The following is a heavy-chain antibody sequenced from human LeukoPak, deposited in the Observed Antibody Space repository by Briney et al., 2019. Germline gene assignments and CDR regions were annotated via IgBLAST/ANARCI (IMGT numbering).Heavy chain of an antibody. CDR1: EFTVSSTH. Sequence: GGSLRLSCAVSEFTVSSTHMSWVRQAPGKGLEWVSLMYSFGNTYYADSVKGRFTISRDNSKNTLYLQMNSLRAEDTALYYCARGKPVTGTPDYYSYGMDVWGQGTMVTVSS. V-gene: IGHV3-53*01. CDR3: ARGKPVTGTPDYYSYGMDV. D-gene: IGHD1-20*01. J-gene: IGHJ6*02. CDR2: MYSFGNT.